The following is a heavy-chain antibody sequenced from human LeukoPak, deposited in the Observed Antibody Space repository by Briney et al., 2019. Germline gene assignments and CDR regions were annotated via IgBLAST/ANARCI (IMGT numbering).Heavy chain of an antibody. CDR2: NCGSEGRT. CDR3: AKDANWNLGGGYMDV. V-gene: IGHV3-23*01. Sequence: GGSLTPSCAPSGFIFSIYPMSWVRAATGKGVEWVSHNCGSEGRTYYAHSEKGRFTISNDNYKITLYLYMNSLRPHDPALFSFAKDANWNLGGGYMDVWGKGTTVTVSS. CDR1: GFIFSIYP. D-gene: IGHD1-1*01. J-gene: IGHJ6*03.